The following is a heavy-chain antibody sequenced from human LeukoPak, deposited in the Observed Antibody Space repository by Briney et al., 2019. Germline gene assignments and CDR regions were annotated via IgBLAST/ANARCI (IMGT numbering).Heavy chain of an antibody. CDR3: ARRTYYYYYYMDV. J-gene: IGHJ6*03. CDR2: INSNSGGT. CDR1: GYTFTGYY. Sequence: GASVTVSCKASGYTFTGYYMHWVRQAPGQGLEWMGWINSNSGGTNYAQKLQGRVTMTTDTSTSTDYMELRSLRSDDTAVYYCARRTYYYYYYMDVWGKGTTVTISS. V-gene: IGHV1-2*02.